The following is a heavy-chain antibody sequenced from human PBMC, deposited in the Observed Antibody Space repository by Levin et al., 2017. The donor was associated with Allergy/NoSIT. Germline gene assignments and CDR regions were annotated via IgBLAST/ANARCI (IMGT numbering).Heavy chain of an antibody. J-gene: IGHJ6*02. D-gene: IGHD3-10*01. V-gene: IGHV4-31*03. CDR1: GDSISRGDYY. CDR3: ARDECAWFGECYGMDV. CDR2: ISYSGSA. Sequence: PSETLSLTCSVSGDSISRGDYYWSWIRQHPGGGLEWIGFISYSGSAYYNPSLKSRLTVSLDTSKNQFSLKLSSVTVADTAVYYCARDECAWFGECYGMDVWGQGTTVTVSS.